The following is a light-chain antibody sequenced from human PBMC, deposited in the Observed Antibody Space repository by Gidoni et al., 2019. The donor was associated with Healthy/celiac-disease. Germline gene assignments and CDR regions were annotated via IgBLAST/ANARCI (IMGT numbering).Light chain of an antibody. J-gene: IGKJ1*01. CDR3: QQYGSSPRT. Sequence: EIVLTQSPGTLSVSPGERATLSCRASQSVSSSYLAWYQQKPGQAPRLLLYGASSRATGIPDMFSGSGSGTDFTLTISRLEPEDFAVYYCQQYGSSPRTFGPGTKVEIK. CDR2: GAS. V-gene: IGKV3-20*01. CDR1: QSVSSSY.